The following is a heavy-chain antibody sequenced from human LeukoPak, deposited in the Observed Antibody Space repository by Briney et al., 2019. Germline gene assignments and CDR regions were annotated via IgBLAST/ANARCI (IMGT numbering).Heavy chain of an antibody. CDR3: AGGYYYYGMDV. J-gene: IGHJ6*02. V-gene: IGHV3-30*03. CDR1: GFTFSSYG. D-gene: IGHD3-16*01. CDR2: IPYDGSNK. Sequence: PGRSLRLSCAASGFTFSSYGMHWVRQAPGKGLEWVAVIPYDGSNKYYADSVKGRFTISRDNSKNTLYLQMNSLRAEDTAVYYCAGGYYYYGMDVWGQGTTVTVSS.